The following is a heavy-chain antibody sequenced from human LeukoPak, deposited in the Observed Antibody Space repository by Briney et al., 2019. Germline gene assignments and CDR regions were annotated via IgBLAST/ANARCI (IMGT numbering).Heavy chain of an antibody. CDR2: ISYDGSNR. J-gene: IGHJ4*02. CDR1: GFTFSSYV. D-gene: IGHD6-19*01. V-gene: IGHV3-30*01. Sequence: TGRSLRLSCAASGFTFSSYVMHWVRQAPGKGLXXXXVISYDGSNRYYADSVKGRFTISRDNSKNTLYLQMNSLRAEDTAVYYCARDNSSGWYGKFDYWGQGTLVTVSS. CDR3: ARDNSSGWYGKFDY.